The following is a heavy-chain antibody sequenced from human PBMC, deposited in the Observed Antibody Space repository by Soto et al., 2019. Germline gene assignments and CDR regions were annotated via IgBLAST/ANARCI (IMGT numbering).Heavy chain of an antibody. D-gene: IGHD5-12*01. CDR3: ERYSGYDYLDY. CDR1: GGSITNDGYY. J-gene: IGHJ4*02. V-gene: IGHV4-31*03. CDR2: IYYSGST. Sequence: SETLSLTCTVSGGSITNDGYYWSWIRQPPGKGLEWIGYIYYSGSTYYNLSLKSRVTISVDTSENHFSLMLTSVTAADTAVYYCERYSGYDYLDYWGQGTLVTVYS.